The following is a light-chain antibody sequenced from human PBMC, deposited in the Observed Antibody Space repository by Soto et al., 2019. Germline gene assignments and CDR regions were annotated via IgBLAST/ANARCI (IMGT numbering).Light chain of an antibody. CDR2: YAS. V-gene: IGKV3-15*01. Sequence: DIVMTQSPATLSVSPGERVTLSCRASLTVRTNLAWYQQKPGQAPRLLIYYASTRATGTPARFSGSGSVKEFTLTISSLQPEDVATYYCQQYNNWPPGATFGPGTKVEIK. CDR1: LTVRTN. J-gene: IGKJ3*01. CDR3: QQYNNWPPGAT.